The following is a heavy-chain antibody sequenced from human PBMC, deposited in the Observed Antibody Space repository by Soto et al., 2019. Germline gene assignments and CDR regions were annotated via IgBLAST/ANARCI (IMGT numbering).Heavy chain of an antibody. V-gene: IGHV1-18*04. CDR2: VSPYDGKT. Sequence: QAQLMQSGAEVKRPGASVKVSCRSSAYTFSSYGITWVRQAPGQGLEWLGWVSPYDGKTNYAPSFQGRVYMSTDTSANTAYMELRSLRVDDTANYYCARGGYYDSSGSRNYHYYGLKFWGQGTTVTVS. D-gene: IGHD3-22*01. CDR1: AYTFSSYG. CDR3: ARGGYYDSSGSRNYHYYGLKF. J-gene: IGHJ6*02.